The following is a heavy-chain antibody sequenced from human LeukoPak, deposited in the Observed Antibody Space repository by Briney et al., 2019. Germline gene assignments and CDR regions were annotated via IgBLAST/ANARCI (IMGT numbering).Heavy chain of an antibody. V-gene: IGHV3-30*02. Sequence: PGGSLRLSCAASGFTFSSYGMHWVRQAPGKGLEWVAFIRYDGSNKYYADSVKGRFTISRDNSKNTLYLQMNSLRAEDTAVYYCAKGTYSTLYYYMDVWGKGTTVTVSS. CDR2: IRYDGSNK. D-gene: IGHD4-11*01. CDR1: GFTFSSYG. J-gene: IGHJ6*03. CDR3: AKGTYSTLYYYMDV.